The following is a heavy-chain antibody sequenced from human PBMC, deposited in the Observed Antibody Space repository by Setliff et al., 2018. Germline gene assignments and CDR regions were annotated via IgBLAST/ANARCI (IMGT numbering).Heavy chain of an antibody. V-gene: IGHV1-46*01. CDR1: GHSLTSNH. Sequence: ASVKVSCKASGHSLTSNHFHWGRQAPGKGLEWMGTINPNDGYTIYAPAFQGRVDMTTDTSTGTAYMELSGLTSADTAIYYCIVNMVRPVTGLDSWGPGTLVTVSS. J-gene: IGHJ4*02. CDR2: INPNDGYT. D-gene: IGHD2-15*01. CDR3: IVNMVRPVTGLDS.